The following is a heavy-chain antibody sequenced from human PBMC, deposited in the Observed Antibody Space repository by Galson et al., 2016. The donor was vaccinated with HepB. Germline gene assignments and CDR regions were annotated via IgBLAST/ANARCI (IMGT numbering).Heavy chain of an antibody. CDR1: GFIFSNYD. Sequence: SLRLSCAASGFIFSNYDMRWVRQVAGKGLEWVSCIDIAGDTYYPDSVKGRFTISRENAKSTVYPQINSLRAEDTAVYYCVRGVAGCDYWGQGTLVTVSS. J-gene: IGHJ4*02. CDR2: IDIAGDT. D-gene: IGHD6-19*01. CDR3: VRGVAGCDY. V-gene: IGHV3-13*01.